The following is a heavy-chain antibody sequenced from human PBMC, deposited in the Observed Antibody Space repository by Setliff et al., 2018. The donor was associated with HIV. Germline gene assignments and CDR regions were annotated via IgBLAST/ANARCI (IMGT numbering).Heavy chain of an antibody. J-gene: IGHJ4*02. D-gene: IGHD2-21*01. V-gene: IGHV5-51*01. Sequence: PGESLKISCKGSGYSFTSYWIGWVRQMPGKGLEWMGFIYPGDSDTRYSPSFQGQVTISADKSISTAYLQWSSLKAADTAVYYCALRRYSSWARFDSWGQGTLVTVSS. CDR3: ALRRYSSWARFDS. CDR2: IYPGDSDT. CDR1: GYSFTSYW.